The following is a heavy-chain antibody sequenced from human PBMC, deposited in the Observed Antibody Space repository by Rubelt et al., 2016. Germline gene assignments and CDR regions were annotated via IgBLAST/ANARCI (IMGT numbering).Heavy chain of an antibody. Sequence: GGSFSGYYWSWIRQPPGKGLEWIGEINHSGSTNYNPSLKSRVTISVDTSKNQFSLKLSSVTAADTAVYYCACRKRWLQYILRGLVRNGAFDIWGQGTMVTVSS. CDR3: ACRKRWLQYILRGLVRNGAFDI. D-gene: IGHD5-24*01. J-gene: IGHJ3*02. CDR1: GGSFSGYY. V-gene: IGHV4-34*01. CDR2: INHSGST.